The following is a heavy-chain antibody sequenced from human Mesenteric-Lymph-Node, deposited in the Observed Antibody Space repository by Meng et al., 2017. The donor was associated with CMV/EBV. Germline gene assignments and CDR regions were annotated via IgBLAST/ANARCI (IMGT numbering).Heavy chain of an antibody. Sequence: GGTWDSKGRNWEGQANGQGLERMGGINHRYGTANNEQKKKRRDTNTADESTSTAYMELSSLRSEDTAVYYCARDLNYYGSGSPSDYWGQGTLVTVSS. D-gene: IGHD3-10*01. V-gene: IGHV1-69*01. CDR1: GGTWDSKG. J-gene: IGHJ4*02. CDR3: ARDLNYYGSGSPSDY. CDR2: INHRYGTA.